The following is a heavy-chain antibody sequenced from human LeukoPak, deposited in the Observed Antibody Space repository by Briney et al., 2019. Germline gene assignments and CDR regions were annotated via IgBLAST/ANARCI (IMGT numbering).Heavy chain of an antibody. J-gene: IGHJ4*02. Sequence: GGSLRLSCAASGFTFGSYAMSWVRQAPGKGLEWVSAISGSGGSTYYADSVKGRFTISRDNSKNTLYLRVNSLRAEDTAVYYCAKERGLYVDTAASDYWGQGSLVTVSS. CDR3: AKERGLYVDTAASDY. CDR2: ISGSGGST. V-gene: IGHV3-23*01. D-gene: IGHD5-18*01. CDR1: GFTFGSYA.